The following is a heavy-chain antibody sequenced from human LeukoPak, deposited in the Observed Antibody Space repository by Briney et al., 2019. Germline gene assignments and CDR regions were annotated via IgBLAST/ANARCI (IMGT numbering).Heavy chain of an antibody. V-gene: IGHV4-59*01. D-gene: IGHD1-26*01. CDR1: GGSISSYY. Sequence: SETLSLTCTVSGGSISSYYWSWIRQPPGKGLEWIGYIYYSGSTNYNPSLKSRVTISVDTSKNQFSLKLSSVTAADTAVYYCARGIGYSGFFDYWGQGTLVTVTS. J-gene: IGHJ4*02. CDR2: IYYSGST. CDR3: ARGIGYSGFFDY.